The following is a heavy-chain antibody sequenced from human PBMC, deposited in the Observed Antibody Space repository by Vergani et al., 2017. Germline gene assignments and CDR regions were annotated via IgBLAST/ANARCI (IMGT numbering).Heavy chain of an antibody. J-gene: IGHJ4*02. V-gene: IGHV1-69*01. CDR2: IIPIFGTA. D-gene: IGHD5-18*01. CDR3: ARDAALADTAMVNPFGY. Sequence: QVQLVQSGAEVKKPGSSVKVSCKASGGTFSSYAISWVRQAPGQGLEWMGGIIPIFGTANYAQKFQGRVTITADESPSTAYMSRSSLRSEDTAVYYCARDAALADTAMVNPFGYWGQGTLVTVAS. CDR1: GGTFSSYA.